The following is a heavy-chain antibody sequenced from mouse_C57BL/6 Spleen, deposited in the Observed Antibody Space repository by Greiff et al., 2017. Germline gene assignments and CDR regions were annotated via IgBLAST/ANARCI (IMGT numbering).Heavy chain of an antibody. CDR2: IDPETGGT. CDR1: GYTFTDYE. D-gene: IGHD1-1*01. V-gene: IGHV1-15*01. Sequence: QVQLKESGAELVRPGASVTLSCKASGYTFTDYEMHWVKQTPVHGLEWIGAIDPETGGTAYNQKFKGKAILTADKSSSTAYMELRSLTSEDSAVYYCTRSGTTRYFDVWGTGTTVTVSS. CDR3: TRSGTTRYFDV. J-gene: IGHJ1*03.